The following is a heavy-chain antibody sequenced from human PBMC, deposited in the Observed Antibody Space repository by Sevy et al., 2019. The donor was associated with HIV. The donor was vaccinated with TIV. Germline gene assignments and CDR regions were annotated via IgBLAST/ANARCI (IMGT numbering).Heavy chain of an antibody. Sequence: GGSLRLSCAASGFTFSSYAMHWVRQAPGKGLEWVSVISYDGSNKYYADSVKGRFTISRDNSKNTLYLQMNSLRAEDTAVYYCARDAGDSGCDYIFDYWGQGTLVTVSS. CDR3: ARDAGDSGCDYIFDY. J-gene: IGHJ4*02. CDR1: GFTFSSYA. D-gene: IGHD1-26*01. V-gene: IGHV3-30-3*01. CDR2: ISYDGSNK.